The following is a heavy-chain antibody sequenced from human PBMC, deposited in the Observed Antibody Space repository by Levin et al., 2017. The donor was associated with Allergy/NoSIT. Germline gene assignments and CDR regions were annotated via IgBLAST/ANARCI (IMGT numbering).Heavy chain of an antibody. J-gene: IGHJ6*02. Sequence: GGSLRLSCAASGFTFSSYGMHWVRQAPGKGLEWVAVISYDGSNKYYADSVKGRFTISRDNSKNTLYLQMNSLRAEDTAVYYCAKSYNYYYYYGMDVWGQGTTVTVSS. D-gene: IGHD1-26*01. V-gene: IGHV3-30*18. CDR2: ISYDGSNK. CDR3: AKSYNYYYYYGMDV. CDR1: GFTFSSYG.